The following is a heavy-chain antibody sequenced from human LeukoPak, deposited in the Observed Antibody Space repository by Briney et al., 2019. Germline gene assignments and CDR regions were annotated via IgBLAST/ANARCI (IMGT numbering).Heavy chain of an antibody. CDR1: GGSISSYY. Sequence: SETLSLTCTVSGGSISSYYWSWIRQPAGKGLEWIGRIYTSGSTNYNPSLKSRVTMSVDTSKNQFSLKLSSVTAADTAVYYCARDLENSSSWYIRYFDLWGRGTLVTVSP. CDR3: ARDLENSSSWYIRYFDL. J-gene: IGHJ2*01. D-gene: IGHD6-13*01. V-gene: IGHV4-4*07. CDR2: IYTSGST.